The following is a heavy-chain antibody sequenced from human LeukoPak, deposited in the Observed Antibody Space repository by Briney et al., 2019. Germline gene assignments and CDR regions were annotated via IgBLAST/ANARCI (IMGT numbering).Heavy chain of an antibody. V-gene: IGHV1-18*01. CDR3: ARAAADPLKPTGLKV. D-gene: IGHD1-14*01. Sequence: GASVTVSCTASGYTFTTYGVTWVRQVAGQGLEGMGWISGYNGNTHYAQKFQGRVTMTTDTSTNTAYMELRTLRSDDSAVYYCARAAADPLKPTGLKVWGQGTTVIVSS. J-gene: IGHJ6*02. CDR2: ISGYNGNT. CDR1: GYTFTTYG.